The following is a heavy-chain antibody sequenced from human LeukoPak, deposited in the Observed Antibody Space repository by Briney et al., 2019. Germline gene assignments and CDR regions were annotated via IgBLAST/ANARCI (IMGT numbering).Heavy chain of an antibody. CDR2: ISGSGGST. CDR3: AKKSGIAAAGDSDY. CDR1: GFTFSSYA. V-gene: IGHV3-23*01. D-gene: IGHD6-13*01. J-gene: IGHJ4*02. Sequence: GGSLRLSCAASGFTFSSYAMSWVRQAPGKGLEWVSAISGSGGSTYYADSVKGRFTISRDNSKNTLYLQMNNLRAEDTAVYYCAKKSGIAAAGDSDYWGQGTLVTVSS.